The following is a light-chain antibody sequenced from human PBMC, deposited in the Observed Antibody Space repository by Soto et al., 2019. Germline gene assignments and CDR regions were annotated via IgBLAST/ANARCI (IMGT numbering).Light chain of an antibody. V-gene: IGKV1-5*01. J-gene: IGKJ1*01. Sequence: DLQMTQSPSTLSASVGATVTITCRASQTISGWLAWYQQKPGKAPKVLIFDASSLKTGVPSRFSGSGSGTEYTLTTSNLQPDDFSNYYCQQYDSYSSGPFGQGTKVDIK. CDR2: DAS. CDR1: QTISGW. CDR3: QQYDSYSSGP.